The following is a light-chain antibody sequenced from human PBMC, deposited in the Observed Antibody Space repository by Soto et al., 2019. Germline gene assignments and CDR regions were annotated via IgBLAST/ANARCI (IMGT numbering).Light chain of an antibody. V-gene: IGKV3-20*01. CDR2: GAS. Sequence: EIVLTHSPDTLSLSLGERATLSCRASESVSNNYLAWYQQKPGPAPRLVIYGASSRATGIPDRFSGSGSGTDFTLTISRLEPEDFAVYYCQQYSKSPLTFGQGTKVEIK. CDR1: ESVSNNY. J-gene: IGKJ1*01. CDR3: QQYSKSPLT.